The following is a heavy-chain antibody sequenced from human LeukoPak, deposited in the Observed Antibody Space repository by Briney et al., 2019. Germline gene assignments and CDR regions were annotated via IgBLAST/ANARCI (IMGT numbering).Heavy chain of an antibody. CDR3: ARATSPSISGALKF. D-gene: IGHD3-9*01. J-gene: IGHJ4*02. CDR1: GFTFTTFV. Sequence: GGPLRLSCATSGFTFTTFVMHWVRQAPGKGLEWVTVLSPDGSKIYYADSVKGRFTISRDTSKSILYLQMNSLRPDDTAVYFCARATSPSISGALKFWGQGTLVTVSS. V-gene: IGHV3-30-3*01. CDR2: LSPDGSKI.